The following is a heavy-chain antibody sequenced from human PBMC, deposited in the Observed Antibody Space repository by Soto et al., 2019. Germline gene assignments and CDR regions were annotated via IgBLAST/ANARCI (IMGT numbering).Heavy chain of an antibody. CDR3: ARAGITMNYGMDV. Sequence: TLSRTCTVSGGSNSRGGYYWGWIPQHQGKGLEWIGYIYYSGSTYYNPSLKSRVTISVDTSKNQFSLKLSSVTAADTAVYYCARAGITMNYGMDVWGQGTTVTVSS. J-gene: IGHJ6*02. CDR1: GGSNSRGGYY. CDR2: IYYSGST. V-gene: IGHV4-31*03. D-gene: IGHD3-22*01.